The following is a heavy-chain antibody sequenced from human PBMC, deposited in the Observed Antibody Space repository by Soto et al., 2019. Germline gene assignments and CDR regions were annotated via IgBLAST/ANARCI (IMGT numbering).Heavy chain of an antibody. Sequence: SVKVCCKASGYTFTSYGLSWVRQAPGQGLEWMGWISPYNGNTNYAQKLQGRVTMATDTSTTTAYMELRSLRSDDTAVYYCAIYSSPPNWFASCGQRSLVTVSS. CDR2: ISPYNGNT. J-gene: IGHJ5*01. D-gene: IGHD6-13*01. V-gene: IGHV1-18*01. CDR3: AIYSSPPNWFAS. CDR1: GYTFTSYG.